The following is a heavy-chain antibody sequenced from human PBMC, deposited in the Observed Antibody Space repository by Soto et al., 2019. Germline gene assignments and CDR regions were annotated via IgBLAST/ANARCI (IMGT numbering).Heavy chain of an antibody. CDR3: ARGGEMATLNYYYYGMDV. CDR1: GGTFSSYG. V-gene: IGHV1-69*13. CDR2: IIPIFGTA. J-gene: IGHJ6*02. Sequence: ASVKVSCKASGGTFSSYGISWVRQAPGQGLEWMGGIIPIFGTANYAQKFQGRVTITADESTSTAYMELSSLRSEDTAVYYCARGGEMATLNYYYYGMDVWGQGTTVTVPS. D-gene: IGHD5-12*01.